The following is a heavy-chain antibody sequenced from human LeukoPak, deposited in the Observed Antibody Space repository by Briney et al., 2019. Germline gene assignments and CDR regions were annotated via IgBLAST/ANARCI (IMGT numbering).Heavy chain of an antibody. J-gene: IGHJ4*02. Sequence: SETLSLTCTVSGGSICSSSYYWGWIRQPPGKGLEWIGSIYYSGSTYYNPSLKSRVTISVDTSKSQFSLKLSSVNAADTAVYYCARYGWGSYTYYFDYWGQGTLVTVSS. D-gene: IGHD3-10*01. CDR1: GGSICSSSYY. CDR3: ARYGWGSYTYYFDY. V-gene: IGHV4-39*01. CDR2: IYYSGST.